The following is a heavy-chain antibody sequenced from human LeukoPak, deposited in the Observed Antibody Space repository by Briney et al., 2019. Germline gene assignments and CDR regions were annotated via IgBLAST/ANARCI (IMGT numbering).Heavy chain of an antibody. J-gene: IGHJ4*02. V-gene: IGHV4-34*01. CDR1: GGSLSGYC. D-gene: IGHD6-19*01. CDR3: ERAPYRISGWHTYYFDY. Sequence: SETLSLTCAVYGGSLSGYCWSWIRQPPGKGLEWIGEINHSGSTNYNPSLKSRVTISVYTAKNQFCLKLSSVPAADTAVYYCERAPYRISGWHTYYFDYWGQGTLVTVSS. CDR2: INHSGST.